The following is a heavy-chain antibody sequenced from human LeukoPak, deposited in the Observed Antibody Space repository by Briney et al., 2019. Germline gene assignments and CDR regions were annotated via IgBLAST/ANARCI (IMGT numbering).Heavy chain of an antibody. J-gene: IGHJ4*02. CDR3: ARDPTWGKVDY. CDR2: INGDGTTT. Sequence: GGSLRLSCAASGFTFSGHGMYWLRQAPGKGLAWVSLINGDGTTTNYAGSVKGRFTISRDNTRNIVYLQMNSLREEETAVYSCARDPTWGKVDYWGQGNLVTVSS. CDR1: GFTFSGHG. D-gene: IGHD3-16*01. V-gene: IGHV3-74*01.